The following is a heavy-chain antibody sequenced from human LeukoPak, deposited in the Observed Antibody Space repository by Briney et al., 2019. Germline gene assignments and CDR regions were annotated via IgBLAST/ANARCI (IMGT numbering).Heavy chain of an antibody. J-gene: IGHJ6*02. Sequence: SETLSLTCTVSGGSISSGDYYWSWIRQPPGTGLEWIGYIYYSGSTYYNPPLKSRVTISVDTSKNQFSLKLSSVTAADTAVYYCARDQGPYDYSYGMDVWGQGTTVTVSS. CDR2: IYYSGST. CDR1: GGSISSGDYY. V-gene: IGHV4-30-4*01. CDR3: ARDQGPYDYSYGMDV. D-gene: IGHD3-16*01.